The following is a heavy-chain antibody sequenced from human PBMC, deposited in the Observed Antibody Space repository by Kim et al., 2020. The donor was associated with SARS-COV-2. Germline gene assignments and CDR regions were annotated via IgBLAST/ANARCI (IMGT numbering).Heavy chain of an antibody. D-gene: IGHD6-6*01. V-gene: IGHV3-48*03. Sequence: YYADSVKGRFTISRDNAKNSLYLQMNSLRAEDTAVYYCARVGSSSPSFDYWGKGTLVTVSS. CDR3: ARVGSSSPSFDY. J-gene: IGHJ4*02.